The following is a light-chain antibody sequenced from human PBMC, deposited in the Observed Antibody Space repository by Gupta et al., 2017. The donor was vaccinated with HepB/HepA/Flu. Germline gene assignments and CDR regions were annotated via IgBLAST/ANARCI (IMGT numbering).Light chain of an antibody. CDR2: GAS. V-gene: IGKV3-20*01. CDR3: QHYGSSPL. J-gene: IGKJ5*01. Sequence: DIVLTQSPATLSLSPGERVTLSCRASQTVSKYDLVWYQQKPGQAPPLLIYGASSRATGVPDRFSGSGSDTDFTLTISRLEADDSAVYYCQHYGSSPLFGQGTRLEIK. CDR1: QTVSKYD.